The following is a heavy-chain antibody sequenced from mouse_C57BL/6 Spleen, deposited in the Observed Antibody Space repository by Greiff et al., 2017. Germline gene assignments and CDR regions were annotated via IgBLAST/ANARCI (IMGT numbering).Heavy chain of an antibody. J-gene: IGHJ4*01. V-gene: IGHV5-17*01. D-gene: IGHD1-1*01. CDR1: GFTFSDYG. CDR2: ISNGSSTI. Sequence: EVKVVESGGGLVKPGGSLKLSCAASGFTFSDYGMHWVRQAPGKGLEWVAYISNGSSTIYYADTVTGRFTISSDNAKNTLFLQMTSLGSEDTAMYYGARTCYGKNYAMDYWGQGTSVTVSS. CDR3: ARTCYGKNYAMDY.